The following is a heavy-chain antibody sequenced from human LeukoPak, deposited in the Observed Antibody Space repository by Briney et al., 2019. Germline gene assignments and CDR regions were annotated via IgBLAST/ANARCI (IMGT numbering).Heavy chain of an antibody. Sequence: GGSLRLSCAASGFTFSSYAMSWVRHAPGEGLEWVSGISGSGSNIYYLDSVKGRFTISRDNSRNTLYLQMISLRGDDTALYYCARRRDGSNSGAFDIWGQGTMVTVFS. CDR1: GFTFSSYA. D-gene: IGHD5-24*01. CDR3: ARRRDGSNSGAFDI. V-gene: IGHV3-23*01. J-gene: IGHJ3*02. CDR2: ISGSGSNI.